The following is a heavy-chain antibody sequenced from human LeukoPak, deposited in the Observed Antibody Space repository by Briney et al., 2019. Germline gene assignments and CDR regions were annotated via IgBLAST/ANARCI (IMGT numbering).Heavy chain of an antibody. D-gene: IGHD5-12*01. CDR1: GFTFSSYA. V-gene: IGHV3-30*04. Sequence: GGSLRLSCAASGFTFSSYAMHWVRQAPGKGLEWVAVISYDGSNKYYADSVKGRFTISRDNSKTTLYLQMNSLRAEDTAVYYCARDAPPFSGYGPIYWGQGTLVTVSS. CDR3: ARDAPPFSGYGPIY. J-gene: IGHJ4*02. CDR2: ISYDGSNK.